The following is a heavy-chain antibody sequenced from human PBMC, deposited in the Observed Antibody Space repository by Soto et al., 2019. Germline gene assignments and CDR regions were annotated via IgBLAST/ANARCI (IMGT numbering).Heavy chain of an antibody. CDR2: TYYSGST. CDR3: ARASGKYCSSTTCYTPYYFDY. D-gene: IGHD2-2*01. Sequence: SETLSLTCTVAARSISSLGYYWSWIRQHPWNGLEWIWYTYYSGSTYHNPSLRSRVTISEDTSKNQFSLKLSSVTAANSAVYYCARASGKYCSSTTCYTPYYFDYWGQGTLVTVSS. V-gene: IGHV4-31*03. J-gene: IGHJ4*02. CDR1: ARSISSLGYY.